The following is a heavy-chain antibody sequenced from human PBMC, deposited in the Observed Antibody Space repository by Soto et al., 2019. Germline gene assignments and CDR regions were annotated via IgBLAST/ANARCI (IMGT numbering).Heavy chain of an antibody. J-gene: IGHJ2*01. D-gene: IGHD3-9*01. V-gene: IGHV4-34*01. CDR3: ARESHDILTGPPWVWYFDL. Sequence: QVQLQQWGAGPLRPLETLSLTCGVSGGSFSGYYWAWIRQSPGKGLEWIGEINDRGPINYNPSLKSRVSISVDTSKNHYSLNPRSVTAADTAVYSCARESHDILTGPPWVWYFDLWGRGTLVTVSS. CDR2: INDRGPI. CDR1: GGSFSGYY.